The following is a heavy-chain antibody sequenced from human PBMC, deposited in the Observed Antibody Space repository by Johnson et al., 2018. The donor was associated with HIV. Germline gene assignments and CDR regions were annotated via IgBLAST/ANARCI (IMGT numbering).Heavy chain of an antibody. CDR1: GFTFDDYA. Sequence: VQLVESGGGLVQPGRSLRLSCAASGFTFDDYAMHWVRQAPGKGLEWVSGISWNSGSIGYADSVKGRFPISRDNAKNSLYLQMNSLRAEDTALYYCAKDMVVRENGAFDIWGQGTMVTVSS. V-gene: IGHV3-9*01. CDR2: ISWNSGSI. D-gene: IGHD3-10*01. CDR3: AKDMVVRENGAFDI. J-gene: IGHJ3*02.